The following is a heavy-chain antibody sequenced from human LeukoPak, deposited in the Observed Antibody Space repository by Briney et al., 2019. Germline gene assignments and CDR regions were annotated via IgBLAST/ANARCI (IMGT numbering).Heavy chain of an antibody. CDR2: ISSSSSYI. D-gene: IGHD3-22*01. V-gene: IGHV3-21*01. Sequence: GGSLRLSCAASGLTFSNAWMSWVRQAPGKGLEWVSSISSSSSYIYYADSVKGRFTISRDNAKNSLYLQMNSLRAEDTAVYYCARENYYDSSGPPGTDYWGQGTLVTVSS. CDR3: ARENYYDSSGPPGTDY. J-gene: IGHJ4*02. CDR1: GLTFSNAW.